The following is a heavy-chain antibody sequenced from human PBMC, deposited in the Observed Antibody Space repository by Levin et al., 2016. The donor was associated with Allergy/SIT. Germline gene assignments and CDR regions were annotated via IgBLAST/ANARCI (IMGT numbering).Heavy chain of an antibody. D-gene: IGHD2-15*01. CDR3: ARIGSGGDY. J-gene: IGHJ4*02. CDR1: GYTFTGNY. V-gene: IGHV1-2*04. Sequence: ASVKVSCKASGYTFTGNYIHWVRQAPGQGLEWMGWINPNSGGTNYAQKFQGWVTMTRDTSISTAYMELSRLRSDDTAVYYCARIGSGGDYWGQGTLVTVSS. CDR2: INPNSGGT.